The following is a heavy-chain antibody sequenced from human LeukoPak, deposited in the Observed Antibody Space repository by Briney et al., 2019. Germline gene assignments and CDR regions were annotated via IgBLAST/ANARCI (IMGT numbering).Heavy chain of an antibody. D-gene: IGHD3-10*01. CDR2: IKQDGSEK. J-gene: IGHJ4*02. Sequence: GGSLRLSCAASGFTFSNYYMSWVRQAPGEGLEWVANIKQDGSEKFYVDCVRGRFNISRDNAKNSLFLQMNSLRVEDTAVYYCTRDGSDMGDSWGQGTLVTVSS. V-gene: IGHV3-7*03. CDR3: TRDGSDMGDS. CDR1: GFTFSNYY.